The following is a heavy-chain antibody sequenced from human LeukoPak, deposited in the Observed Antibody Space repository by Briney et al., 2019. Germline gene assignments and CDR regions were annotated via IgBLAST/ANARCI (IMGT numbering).Heavy chain of an antibody. Sequence: PGGSLRLSXAASGFTFSDHYMDWVRQAPGKGLEWVGRTRNKANSYTTEYAASVKGRFTISRDDSKNSLYLQMNSLKTEDTAVYYCARPFPDCSGGSCYYYFDYWGQGTLVTVSS. D-gene: IGHD2-15*01. V-gene: IGHV3-72*01. CDR3: ARPFPDCSGGSCYYYFDY. CDR1: GFTFSDHY. J-gene: IGHJ4*02. CDR2: TRNKANSYTT.